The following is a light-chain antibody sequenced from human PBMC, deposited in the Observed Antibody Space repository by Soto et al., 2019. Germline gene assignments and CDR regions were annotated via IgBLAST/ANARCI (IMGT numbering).Light chain of an antibody. J-gene: IGKJ2*01. Sequence: EIVLTQSPATLSLSPGERATLSCRASQSVSSYLAWYHQKPGQAPRVLIYAASNRATGIPDRFSGSGSGTDFSLTISRLEPEDFAVHYCHQYDNTPQTLGQGTKVEIK. CDR3: HQYDNTPQT. CDR2: AAS. V-gene: IGKV3-20*01. CDR1: QSVSSY.